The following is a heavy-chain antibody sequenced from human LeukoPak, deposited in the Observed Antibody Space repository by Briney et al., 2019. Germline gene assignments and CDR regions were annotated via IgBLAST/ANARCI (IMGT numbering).Heavy chain of an antibody. V-gene: IGHV4-59*08. D-gene: IGHD3-10*01. CDR3: ASRSYYHAGGGAFDI. CDR1: GGSISRYY. J-gene: IGHJ3*02. CDR2: MDDSGST. Sequence: SETLSLTGTVSGGSISRYYWSWIRQPPGKGLEWIGSMDDSGSTNYNPSLKSRVTISVDTSKNQFSLRLSSVTAADTAVYYCASRSYYHAGGGAFDIWGQGTMVTVSS.